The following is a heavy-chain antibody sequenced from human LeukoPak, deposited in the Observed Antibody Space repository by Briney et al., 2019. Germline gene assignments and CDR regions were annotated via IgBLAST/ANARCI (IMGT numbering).Heavy chain of an antibody. CDR2: ISGSGGST. CDR3: ARNRGDPSYFDY. Sequence: PGGSLRLSCAASGFSFSSYAMNWVRQAPGKGLEWVSIISGSGGSTYYADSVKGRSTISRNNPKNSLYLQMNSLRAEDTAVYYCARNRGDPSYFDYWGQGTLVTVSS. V-gene: IGHV3-23*01. D-gene: IGHD4-17*01. J-gene: IGHJ4*02. CDR1: GFSFSSYA.